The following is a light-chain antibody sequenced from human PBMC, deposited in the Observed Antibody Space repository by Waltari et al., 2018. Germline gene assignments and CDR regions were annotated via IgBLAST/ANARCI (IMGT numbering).Light chain of an antibody. V-gene: IGKV3-20*01. CDR2: NTY. Sequence: EIVLTQSPGTLSLSPGERATLSCRASQSVAWALAWYQQKPGQPPRLLIYNTYARATGVPDRFSGGGSGTDFSLTISRLEPEDFAVYYCQNYVRLQATFGQGTKVEIK. CDR1: QSVAWA. J-gene: IGKJ1*01. CDR3: QNYVRLQAT.